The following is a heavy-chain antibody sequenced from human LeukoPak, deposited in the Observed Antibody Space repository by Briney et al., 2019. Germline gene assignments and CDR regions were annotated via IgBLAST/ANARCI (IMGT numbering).Heavy chain of an antibody. Sequence: SETLSLTCAVYGGSFSGYYWSWIRQPPGKGLEWIGEINHSGSTNYNPSLKSRVTISVDTSKNQFSLKLSSVTAADTAEYYCARALPSSSDPFDYWGQGTLVTVSS. CDR1: GGSFSGYY. J-gene: IGHJ4*02. V-gene: IGHV4-34*01. D-gene: IGHD6-6*01. CDR3: ARALPSSSDPFDY. CDR2: INHSGST.